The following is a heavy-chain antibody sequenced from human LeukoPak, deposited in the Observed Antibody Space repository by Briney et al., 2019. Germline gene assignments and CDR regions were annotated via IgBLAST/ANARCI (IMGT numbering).Heavy chain of an antibody. V-gene: IGHV1-18*01. CDR1: GYTFTSYG. D-gene: IGHD1-26*01. CDR3: AGLLRGYYDGDY. J-gene: IGHJ4*02. Sequence: EASVKVSCKASGYTFTSYGISWVRQAPGQGLEWMGWISAYNGNTNYAQKLQGRVTMTTDTSTSTAYMELRSLRSDDTAVYYCAGLLRGYYDGDYWGQGTLVTVSS. CDR2: ISAYNGNT.